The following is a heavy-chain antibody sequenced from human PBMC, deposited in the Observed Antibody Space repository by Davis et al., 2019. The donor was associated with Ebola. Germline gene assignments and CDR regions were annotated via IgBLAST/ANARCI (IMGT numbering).Heavy chain of an antibody. D-gene: IGHD1-1*01. CDR2: IYHGGTT. Sequence: SETLSLTCTVSGGSISGYYWGWIRQPPEKGLEWIGSIYHGGTTYYNPSLKSRVTISVDTSKNQFSLKLSSVTAADTAVYYCARGLYPWELDYWGQGTLVTVSS. CDR1: GGSISGYY. J-gene: IGHJ4*02. CDR3: ARGLYPWELDY. V-gene: IGHV4-38-2*02.